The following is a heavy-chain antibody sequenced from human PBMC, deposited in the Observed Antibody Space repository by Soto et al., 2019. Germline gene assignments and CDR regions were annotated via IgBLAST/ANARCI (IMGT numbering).Heavy chain of an antibody. CDR3: ARGGGVGVAGSAAFDM. J-gene: IGHJ3*02. Sequence: QLHLVQSGAVVKKPGASVTVSCSASGYPVTAYYMHWVRQAPGRGLEWMGGVNPATGAAKYTQTFQGRVTMTRDASPRKVFREMSGLTSGDRAVFYLARGGGVGVAGSAAFDMWGQGTLVTVSS. D-gene: IGHD3-3*01. CDR2: VNPATGAA. CDR1: GYPVTAYY. V-gene: IGHV1-2*02.